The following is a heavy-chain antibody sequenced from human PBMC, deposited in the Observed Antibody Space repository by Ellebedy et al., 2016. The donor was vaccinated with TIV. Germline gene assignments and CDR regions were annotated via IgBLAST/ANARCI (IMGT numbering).Heavy chain of an antibody. CDR2: INQDSTKT. D-gene: IGHD4-17*01. J-gene: IGHJ3*02. Sequence: GESLKISCVGSGFSFRSYWMTWVRQAPGKGLEWVANINQDSTKTFYVNSVEGRFTISRDNAKNSLFLQMNSLGVEDTAFYYCATDGSYGDYLSPAHASVMWGQGTLVSVSS. CDR3: ATDGSYGDYLSPAHASVM. V-gene: IGHV3-7*01. CDR1: GFSFRSYW.